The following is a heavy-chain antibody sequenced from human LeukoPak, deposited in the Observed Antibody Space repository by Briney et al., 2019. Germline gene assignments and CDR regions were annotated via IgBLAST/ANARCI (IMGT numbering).Heavy chain of an antibody. D-gene: IGHD6-6*01. CDR2: IIPILGIA. Sequence: SVKVSCKASGGTFSSYAISWVRQAPGQGLEWMGRIIPILGIANYAQKFQGRVTITADKSTSTAYMELSSLRSEDTAVYYCARQIAARPLDYWGQGTLVAVSS. CDR3: ARQIAARPLDY. V-gene: IGHV1-69*04. CDR1: GGTFSSYA. J-gene: IGHJ4*02.